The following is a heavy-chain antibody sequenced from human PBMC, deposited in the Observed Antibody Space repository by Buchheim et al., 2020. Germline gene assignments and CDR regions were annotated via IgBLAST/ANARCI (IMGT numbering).Heavy chain of an antibody. CDR1: GFTFSSYA. D-gene: IGHD6-19*01. J-gene: IGHJ4*02. Sequence: QVQLVESGGGVVQPGRSPRLSCAASGFTFSSYAMHWVRQAPGKGLEWVAVISYDGSNKYYADSVKGRFTISRDNSKNTLYLQMNSLRAEDTAVYYCARFNRIAVAGKGYWGQGTL. CDR3: ARFNRIAVAGKGY. V-gene: IGHV3-30*04. CDR2: ISYDGSNK.